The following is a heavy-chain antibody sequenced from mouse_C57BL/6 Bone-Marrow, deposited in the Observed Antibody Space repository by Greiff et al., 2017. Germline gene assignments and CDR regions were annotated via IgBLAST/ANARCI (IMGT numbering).Heavy chain of an antibody. J-gene: IGHJ4*01. CDR3: ASRHYYEDY. CDR1: GYTFRSYG. V-gene: IGHV1-81*01. CDR2: IYPRSGNT. D-gene: IGHD2-4*01. Sequence: VMLVESGAELARPGASVKLSCKASGYTFRSYGISWVKQRTGKGLEWIGEIYPRSGNTYYNEKFKGKGTLTADKSSSTAYMELRSLTSEDSAVYFYASRHYYEDYWGQGTSVTVSS.